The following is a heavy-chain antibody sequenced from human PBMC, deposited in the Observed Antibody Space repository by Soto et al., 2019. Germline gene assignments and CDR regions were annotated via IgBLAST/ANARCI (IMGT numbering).Heavy chain of an antibody. J-gene: IGHJ6*03. Sequence: SETLSLTCTVSDGSISSSSYYWGWIRQPPGKGLEWIGSIYYSGSTYYNPSLKSRVTISVDTSKNQFSLKLSSVTAADTAVYYCARGGRDYYYYYYMDVWGKGTTVTVSS. V-gene: IGHV4-39*01. CDR2: IYYSGST. CDR1: DGSISSSSYY. CDR3: ARGGRDYYYYYYMDV. D-gene: IGHD2-15*01.